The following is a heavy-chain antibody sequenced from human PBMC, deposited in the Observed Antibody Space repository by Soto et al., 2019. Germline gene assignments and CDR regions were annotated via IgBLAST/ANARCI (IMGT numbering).Heavy chain of an antibody. J-gene: IGHJ5*02. D-gene: IGHD1-26*01. CDR1: GYTFTGYY. CDR3: ARGGGYSGSFNWFDP. CDR2: INPNSGGT. Sequence: ASVKVSCKASGYTFTGYYMHWVRQAPGQGLEWMGWINPNSGGTNYAQKFQGWVTMTRDTSISTAYMELSRLRSDDTAVYYCARGGGYSGSFNWFDPWGQGTLVTVSS. V-gene: IGHV1-2*04.